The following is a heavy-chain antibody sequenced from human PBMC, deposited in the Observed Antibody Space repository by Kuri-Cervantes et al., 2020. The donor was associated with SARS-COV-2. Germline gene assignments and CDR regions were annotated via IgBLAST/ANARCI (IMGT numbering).Heavy chain of an antibody. J-gene: IGHJ4*02. V-gene: IGHV5-51*06. CDR3: ARPGYCSGGSCYSLYD. D-gene: IGHD2-15*01. CDR2: IYPGDSDT. Sequence: KVSCKGSGYSFTSYWIGWVRQMPGKGLEWMGIIYPGDSDTRYSPSFQGQVTISADQSISTAYLQWSSLKASATAMYYCARPGYCSGGSCYSLYDWGQGTLVTVSS. CDR1: GYSFTSYW.